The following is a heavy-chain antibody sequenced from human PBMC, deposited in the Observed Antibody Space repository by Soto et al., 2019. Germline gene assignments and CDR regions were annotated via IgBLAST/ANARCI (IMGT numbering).Heavy chain of an antibody. V-gene: IGHV4-30-4*01. Sequence: SETLSLTCTVTGGSINSGDYFWPWIRQSPGKGLEWFGYMYSSGSTYYNPSLNSRITISADTSKNQFSLKLTSVTAADTAVYYCERDNVGPDQACAFDYWGQGTLVTVSS. D-gene: IGHD1-26*01. CDR1: GGSINSGDYF. CDR2: MYSSGST. CDR3: ERDNVGPDQACAFDY. J-gene: IGHJ4*02.